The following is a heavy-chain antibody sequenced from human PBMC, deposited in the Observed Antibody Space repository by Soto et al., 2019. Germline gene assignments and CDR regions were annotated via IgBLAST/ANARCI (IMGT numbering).Heavy chain of an antibody. Sequence: GGSLRLSCAASGFTFSNAWMSWVRQAPGKGLEWVGRIKSKTDGGTTDYAAPVKGRFTISRDDSKNTLYLQMNSLKTEDTAVYYCTTDEDFGVVDAFDIWGQGTMVTVS. J-gene: IGHJ3*02. CDR1: GFTFSNAW. D-gene: IGHD3-3*01. V-gene: IGHV3-15*01. CDR2: IKSKTDGGTT. CDR3: TTDEDFGVVDAFDI.